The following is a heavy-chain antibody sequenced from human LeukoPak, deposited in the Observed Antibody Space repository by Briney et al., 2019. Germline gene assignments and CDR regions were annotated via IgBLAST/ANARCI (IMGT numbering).Heavy chain of an antibody. CDR3: AKEYDFWSGRNDAFDI. Sequence: PGGSLRLSCAASGFTFSNYAMNWVRQAPGKGLEWVSGISGSDVTTYYADSVKGRFTISRDNSKNTLYLQMNSLRAEDTAVYFCAKEYDFWSGRNDAFDIWGQGTMVTVSS. CDR2: ISGSDVTT. D-gene: IGHD3-3*01. CDR1: GFTFSNYA. J-gene: IGHJ3*02. V-gene: IGHV3-23*01.